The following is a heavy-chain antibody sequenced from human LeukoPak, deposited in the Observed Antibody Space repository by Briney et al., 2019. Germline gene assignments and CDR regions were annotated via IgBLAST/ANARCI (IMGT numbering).Heavy chain of an antibody. Sequence: KPSETLSLTCTVSGGSISSYYWSWIRQPPGKGLEWIRYIYYSGSTNYNPSLKSRFTISVDTSKNQFSLKLSSVTAADTAVYYCARGMYYYDSSGYYGPAYYFDYWGQGTLVTVSS. V-gene: IGHV4-59*01. J-gene: IGHJ4*02. CDR2: IYYSGST. CDR3: ARGMYYYDSSGYYGPAYYFDY. CDR1: GGSISSYY. D-gene: IGHD3-22*01.